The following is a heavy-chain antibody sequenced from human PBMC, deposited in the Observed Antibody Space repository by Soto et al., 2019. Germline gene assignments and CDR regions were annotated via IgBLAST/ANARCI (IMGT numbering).Heavy chain of an antibody. D-gene: IGHD3-10*01. Sequence: SVKTCCKAPVGTLSSYAITWVRQAPGQGLEWMGGIIPIFGTAKYAQKFQGRVTIAAYESTSTAYMELTSLRSEDTPVYYCATRNIRSARRAFDIWGKGTMVTVSS. CDR2: IIPIFGTA. J-gene: IGHJ3*02. CDR1: VGTLSSYA. CDR3: ATRNIRSARRAFDI. V-gene: IGHV1-69*13.